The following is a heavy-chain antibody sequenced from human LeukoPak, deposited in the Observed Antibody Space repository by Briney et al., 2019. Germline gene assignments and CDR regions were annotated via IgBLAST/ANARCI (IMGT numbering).Heavy chain of an antibody. CDR1: GGSFSGYY. V-gene: IGHV4-34*01. Sequence: PSETLSLTCAVYGGSFSGYYWSWIRQPPGKGLEWIGEINHSGSTNYNPSLKSRVTISVDTSKNQFSLKLSSVTAADTAVYYCARVRMMFDYWGQGTLVTVSS. D-gene: IGHD3-16*01. CDR2: INHSGST. J-gene: IGHJ4*02. CDR3: ARVRMMFDY.